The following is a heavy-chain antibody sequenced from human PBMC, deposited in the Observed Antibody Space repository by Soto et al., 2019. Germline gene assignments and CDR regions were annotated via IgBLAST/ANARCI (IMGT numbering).Heavy chain of an antibody. CDR1: GFTFTDYY. D-gene: IGHD3-10*01. CDR3: ARSLWFGPFDY. J-gene: IGHJ4*02. CDR2: ISTGSSYT. Sequence: GGSLRLSCAASGFTFTDYYMSWIRQAPGKGLEWVSYISTGSSYTNYADSVKGRFTISRDNAENSLHLQMNSLRGEDTAVYYCARSLWFGPFDYWGQGTLVTVSS. V-gene: IGHV3-11*03.